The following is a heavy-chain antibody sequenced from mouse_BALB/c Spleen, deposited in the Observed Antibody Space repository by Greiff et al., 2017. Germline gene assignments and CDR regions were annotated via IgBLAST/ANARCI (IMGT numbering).Heavy chain of an antibody. V-gene: IGHV5-9-3*01. CDR1: GFTFSSYA. Sequence: EVKVVESGGGLVKPGGSLKLSCAASGFTFSSYAMSWVRQTPEKRLEWVATISSGGSYTYYPDSVKGRFTISRDNAKNTLYLQMSSLRSEDTAMYYCARKEEYGDAMDYWGQGTSVTVSS. CDR2: ISSGGSYT. CDR3: ARKEEYGDAMDY. D-gene: IGHD2-10*02. J-gene: IGHJ4*01.